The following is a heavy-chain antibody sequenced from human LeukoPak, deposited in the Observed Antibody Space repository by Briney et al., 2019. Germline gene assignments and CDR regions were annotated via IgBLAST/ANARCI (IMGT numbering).Heavy chain of an antibody. CDR2: IGASGGST. V-gene: IGHV3-23*01. J-gene: IGHJ4*02. Sequence: GGSLRLSCATSGFTFSSYAMSWVRQAPGKGLEWVSGIGASGGSTYYADSVKGRFTISRDNSKSTLYLQMSSLRTEDTAVYYCAKAEGYDILTGLDYWGQGTLVTVSS. CDR1: GFTFSSYA. CDR3: AKAEGYDILTGLDY. D-gene: IGHD3-9*01.